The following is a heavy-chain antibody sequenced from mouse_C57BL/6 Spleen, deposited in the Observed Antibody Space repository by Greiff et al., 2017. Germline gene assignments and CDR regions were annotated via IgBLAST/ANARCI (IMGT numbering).Heavy chain of an antibody. J-gene: IGHJ2*01. CDR1: GYAFSSSW. CDR3: ARWWDYGSSGDYFDY. V-gene: IGHV1-82*01. Sequence: VQLQQSGPELVKPGASVKISCKASGYAFSSSWMNWVKQRPGTGLEWIGRIYTGDGDTNYNGKFKGKATLTADKSSSTACMQLSSLTSEDSAVYFCARWWDYGSSGDYFDYWGQGTALKVSS. CDR2: IYTGDGDT. D-gene: IGHD1-1*01.